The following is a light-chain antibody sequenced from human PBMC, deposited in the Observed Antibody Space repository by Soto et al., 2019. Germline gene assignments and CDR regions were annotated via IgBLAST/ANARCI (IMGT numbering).Light chain of an antibody. CDR1: QSVSSSF. V-gene: IGKV3-20*01. J-gene: IGKJ5*01. CDR3: QQYDISPIT. Sequence: EIVLTQSPGTLSLSPGERATLSCRASQSVSSSFLAWYQQKPGQAPRLLIYGASSRATGIPDRFSGSGSGTDFTLTISRLETEDFAVYYCQQYDISPITCGQGTRLGIK. CDR2: GAS.